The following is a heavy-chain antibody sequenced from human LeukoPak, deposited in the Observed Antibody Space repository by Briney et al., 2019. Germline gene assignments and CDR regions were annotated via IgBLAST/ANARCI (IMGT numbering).Heavy chain of an antibody. CDR3: ARSRGYFDY. CDR1: GGSISSYY. V-gene: IGHV4-59*01. J-gene: IGHJ4*02. CDR2: IYYSGDT. D-gene: IGHD6-13*01. Sequence: SETLSPTCTVSGGSISSYYWSWLRQPPGKGLEWIGYIYYSGDTNYNPSLRSRVTISVDMSKNQFSLKLSSVTAADTAVYYCARSRGYFDYWGQGTRVTVSS.